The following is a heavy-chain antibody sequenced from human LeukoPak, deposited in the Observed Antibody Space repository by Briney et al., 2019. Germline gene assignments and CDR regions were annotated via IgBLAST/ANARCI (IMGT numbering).Heavy chain of an antibody. CDR2: INPNSGGT. CDR1: GYTFTGYY. D-gene: IGHD2-15*01. CDR3: ARDQTYGWQLERLRWFDP. V-gene: IGHV1-2*02. J-gene: IGHJ5*02. Sequence: ASVKVSCKASGYTFTGYYMHWVRQAPGQGLEWMGWINPNSGGTNYAQKFQGRVTMTRDTSISTAYMELSRLRSDDTAVYYCARDQTYGWQLERLRWFDPWGQGTLVTVSS.